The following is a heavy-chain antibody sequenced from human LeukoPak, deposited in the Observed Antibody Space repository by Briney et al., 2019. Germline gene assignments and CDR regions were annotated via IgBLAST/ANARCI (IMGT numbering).Heavy chain of an antibody. V-gene: IGHV5-51*01. CDR3: ARLRGIAVAGNYFDY. CDR2: IYPGDSDT. J-gene: IGHJ4*02. Sequence: GESLKIYCKGSGYSFTSYWIGWVRQMPGKGLEWMGIIYPGDSDTRYSPSFQGQVTISADKSISTAYPQWGSLKASDTAMYYCARLRGIAVAGNYFDYWGQGTLVTVSS. D-gene: IGHD6-19*01. CDR1: GYSFTSYW.